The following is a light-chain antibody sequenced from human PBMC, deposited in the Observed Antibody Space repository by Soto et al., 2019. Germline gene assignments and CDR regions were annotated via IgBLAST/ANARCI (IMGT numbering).Light chain of an antibody. CDR2: DTS. CDR1: QTVSNK. CDR3: HQRKSWPRT. Sequence: EIVFTYSPATLSFSPGERATLSCRASQTVSNKLAWYQHKPGQAPRLLIYDTSNRATGIPARFSGSGSGTDFTLTISSLEPEDFAVYYCHQRKSWPRTFGQGTKVDIK. J-gene: IGKJ1*01. V-gene: IGKV3-11*01.